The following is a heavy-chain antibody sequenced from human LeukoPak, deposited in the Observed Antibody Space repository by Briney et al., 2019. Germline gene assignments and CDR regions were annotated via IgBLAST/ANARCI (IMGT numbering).Heavy chain of an antibody. Sequence: SVKVSCKASGGIFSSYAISWVRQAPGQGLEWMGRIIPILGIANYAQKFQGRVTITADKSTSTAYMDLSSLRSEDTAVYHRARDLPPYYFDYWGQGTLVTVSS. CDR1: GGIFSSYA. V-gene: IGHV1-69*04. CDR2: IIPILGIA. CDR3: ARDLPPYYFDY. J-gene: IGHJ4*02.